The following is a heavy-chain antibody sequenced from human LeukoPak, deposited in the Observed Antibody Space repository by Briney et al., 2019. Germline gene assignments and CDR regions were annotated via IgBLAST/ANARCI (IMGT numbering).Heavy chain of an antibody. Sequence: SETLSLTCTVSGGSVSSYYLSWIRQPPGKGLEWIEYIYYSGSTNYSPSLKSRVTISVDTSKNQFSLKLSSVTAADTAVYYCARGWGYFDSWGQGTLVTVSS. D-gene: IGHD7-27*01. J-gene: IGHJ4*02. V-gene: IGHV4-59*08. CDR1: GGSVSSYY. CDR2: IYYSGST. CDR3: ARGWGYFDS.